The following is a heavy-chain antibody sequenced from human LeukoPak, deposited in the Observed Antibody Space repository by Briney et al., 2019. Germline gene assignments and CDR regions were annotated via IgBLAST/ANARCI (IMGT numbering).Heavy chain of an antibody. D-gene: IGHD3-16*01. CDR3: ARTPFGWFDP. V-gene: IGHV4-39*01. Sequence: SETLSLTCTVSGGSISSSSYYWGWIRQPPGKGLEWIGSIYYSGSTYYNPSLKSRVTISVDTPKNQFSLKLSSVTAADTAVYYCARTPFGWFDPWGQGTLVTVSS. CDR2: IYYSGST. CDR1: GGSISSSSYY. J-gene: IGHJ5*02.